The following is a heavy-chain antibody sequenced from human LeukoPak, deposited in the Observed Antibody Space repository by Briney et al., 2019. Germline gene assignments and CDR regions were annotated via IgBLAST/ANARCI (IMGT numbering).Heavy chain of an antibody. V-gene: IGHV3-30*18. J-gene: IGHJ6*03. CDR2: ISYDGSKR. D-gene: IGHD3-10*01. Sequence: EGSLRLSCAASGFTFSNYGMHWVRQAPGKGLEWVAVISYDGSKRYYADSVKGRFTISRDNSMNTLYLQMNSLRAEDTAVYNCAKDGQYYYGAGSYYYYMDVWGKGTTVTVSS. CDR3: AKDGQYYYGAGSYYYYMDV. CDR1: GFTFSNYG.